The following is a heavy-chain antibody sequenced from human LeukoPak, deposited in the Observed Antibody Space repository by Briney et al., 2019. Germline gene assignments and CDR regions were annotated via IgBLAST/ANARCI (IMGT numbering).Heavy chain of an antibody. Sequence: GSLRLSCAASGFTFSSYEMNWVRQAPGKGLEWVSYISSSGSTIYYADSVKGRFTISRDNAKNSLYLQMNSLRAEDTAVYYCXRYYDSSGYYFFDYWGQGTLVTVSS. CDR2: ISSSGSTI. D-gene: IGHD3-22*01. V-gene: IGHV3-48*03. J-gene: IGHJ4*02. CDR1: GFTFSSYE. CDR3: XRYYDSSGYYFFDY.